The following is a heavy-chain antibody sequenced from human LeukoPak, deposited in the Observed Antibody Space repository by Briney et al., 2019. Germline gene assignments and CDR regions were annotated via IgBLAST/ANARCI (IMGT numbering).Heavy chain of an antibody. CDR2: ISSTSAYI. V-gene: IGHV3-21*01. CDR3: ARDPTYYYDSSGYG. D-gene: IGHD3-22*01. CDR1: GFALNSYS. J-gene: IGHJ4*02. Sequence: PGGSLRLSCAASGFALNSYSLSWVRQAPGKGLEWVSSISSTSAYIHYADSVKGRFTISRDNAKNSLYLQMNSLRAEDTAVYYCARDPTYYYDSSGYGWGQGTLVTVSS.